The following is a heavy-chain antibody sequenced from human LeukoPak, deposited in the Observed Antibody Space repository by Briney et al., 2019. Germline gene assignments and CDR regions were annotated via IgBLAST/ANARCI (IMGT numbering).Heavy chain of an antibody. J-gene: IGHJ6*03. V-gene: IGHV1-24*01. CDR1: GYTLTELS. Sequence: GASVKVSCKVSGYTLTELSMHWVRQAPGKGLEWMGGFDPEDGETIYAQKFQGRVTMTEDTSTDTAYMELSSLRSEDTAVYYCAKGDDFWSARPMEYYMDVWGKGTTVTVSS. D-gene: IGHD3-3*01. CDR3: AKGDDFWSARPMEYYMDV. CDR2: FDPEDGET.